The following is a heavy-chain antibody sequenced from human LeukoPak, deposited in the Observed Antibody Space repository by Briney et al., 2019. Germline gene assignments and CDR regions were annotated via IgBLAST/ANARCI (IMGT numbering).Heavy chain of an antibody. V-gene: IGHV3-23*01. D-gene: IGHD2-21*02. CDR1: GFTFSNYA. CDR3: AREGSDIVVVTAIPWYYGMDV. CDR2: MSGCGGST. Sequence: GGSLRLSCAASGFTFSNYAMTWVRHAQENVLEWDSSMSGCGGSTTYADSVKGRFTISRENAKNSLYLQMSSMRAEDTAVYYCAREGSDIVVVTAIPWYYGMDVWGQGTTVTVSS. J-gene: IGHJ6*02.